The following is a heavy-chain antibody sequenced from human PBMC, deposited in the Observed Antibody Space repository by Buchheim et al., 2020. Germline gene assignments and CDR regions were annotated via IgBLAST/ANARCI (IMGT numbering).Heavy chain of an antibody. D-gene: IGHD3-22*01. CDR1: GGSISSGSYY. CDR2: IYTSGST. CDR3: ARDLDYYDSSGYYY. V-gene: IGHV4-61*02. J-gene: IGHJ4*02. Sequence: QVQLQESGPGLVKPSQTLSLTCTVSGGSISSGSYYWSWIRQPAGKGLEWIGRIYTSGSTNYNPSLKGRVTISVDTSKNQFSLKLSSVTAADTAVYYCARDLDYYDSSGYYYWGQGTL.